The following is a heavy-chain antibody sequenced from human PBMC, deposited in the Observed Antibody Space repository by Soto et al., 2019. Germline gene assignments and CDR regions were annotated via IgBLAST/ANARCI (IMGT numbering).Heavy chain of an antibody. Sequence: SETLSLTCTVSGGSTSSYYWSWIRQSAGKGLEWIGRFYTSGGTNYNPSLEGRVTMSVDTSKNQFSLKLSSVTAADTAVYYCARGTYSSNYYFAYGLDVWGQGTTVTVSS. J-gene: IGHJ6*02. CDR2: FYTSGGT. D-gene: IGHD6-13*01. V-gene: IGHV4-4*07. CDR1: GGSTSSYY. CDR3: ARGTYSSNYYFAYGLDV.